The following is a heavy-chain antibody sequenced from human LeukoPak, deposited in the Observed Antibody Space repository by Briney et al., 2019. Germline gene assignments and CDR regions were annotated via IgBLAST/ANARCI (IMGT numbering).Heavy chain of an antibody. Sequence: ASVKVSCKVSGYTLTELSMHWVRQAPGKGLEWMGGFDPEDGETIYAQKFQGRVTMTEDTSTDTAYMGLSSLRSEDTAVYYCARGGPDYDSSGYYYAWYWGQGTLVTVSS. D-gene: IGHD3-22*01. CDR2: FDPEDGET. J-gene: IGHJ4*02. CDR3: ARGGPDYDSSGYYYAWY. CDR1: GYTLTELS. V-gene: IGHV1-24*01.